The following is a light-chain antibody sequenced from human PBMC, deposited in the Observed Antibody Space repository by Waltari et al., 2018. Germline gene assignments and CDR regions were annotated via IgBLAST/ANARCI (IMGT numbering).Light chain of an antibody. CDR2: GVT. CDR1: NSDVGTYNY. V-gene: IGLV2-8*01. Sequence: QSALTQPPSASGSPGQSVTISCAGTNSDVGTYNYVSWYQHHPGKAPKLLIYGVTERLPGVPDRFSGSQSGTTASLTVSGLQADDEADYYCTSYGGVNVLGVLFGGGTKLTVL. J-gene: IGLJ2*01. CDR3: TSYGGVNVLGVL.